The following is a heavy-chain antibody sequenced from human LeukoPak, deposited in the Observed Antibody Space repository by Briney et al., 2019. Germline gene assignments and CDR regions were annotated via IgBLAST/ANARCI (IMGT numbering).Heavy chain of an antibody. CDR3: ARSGRLKRRESSGSYLVDY. D-gene: IGHD3-10*01. V-gene: IGHV1-69*13. J-gene: IGHJ4*02. CDR1: GGTFSSYA. CDR2: IIPIFGTA. Sequence: GASVKVSCKASGGTFSSYAISWVRQAPGQGLEWMGGIIPIFGTANYAQKFQGRVTITADESTSTAYMELSSLRSEDTAVYYCARSGRLKRRESSGSYLVDYWGQGTLVTVSS.